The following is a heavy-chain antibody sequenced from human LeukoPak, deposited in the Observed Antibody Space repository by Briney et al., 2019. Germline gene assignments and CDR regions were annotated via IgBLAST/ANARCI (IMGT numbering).Heavy chain of an antibody. CDR1: GGSISSSSYY. Sequence: PSETLSLTCTVSGGSISSSSYYWGWIRQPPGKGLEWIGSIYYSGCTYYNPSLKSRVTISVDTSKNQFSLKLSSVTAADTAVYYCARVSITGNAFDIWGQGTMVTVSS. D-gene: IGHD1-20*01. CDR3: ARVSITGNAFDI. V-gene: IGHV4-39*01. CDR2: IYYSGCT. J-gene: IGHJ3*02.